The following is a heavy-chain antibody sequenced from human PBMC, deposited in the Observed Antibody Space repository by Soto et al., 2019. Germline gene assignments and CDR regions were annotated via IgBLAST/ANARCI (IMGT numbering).Heavy chain of an antibody. D-gene: IGHD2-2*01. CDR2: LSGSGSST. V-gene: IGHV3-23*01. Sequence: GGSLRLSCAASGFIFSDFAMSCVRQAPGKGLEWVSALSGSGSSTYYADSVKGRFTISRDNLKNTVSMQMNNLTAEDTAVYYCAKGGVTSSYYYAMEVWGQGTTVTVSS. CDR3: AKGGVTSSYYYAMEV. CDR1: GFIFSDFA. J-gene: IGHJ6*02.